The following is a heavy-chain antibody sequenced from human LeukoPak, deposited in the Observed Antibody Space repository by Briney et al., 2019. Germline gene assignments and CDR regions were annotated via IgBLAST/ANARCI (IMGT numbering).Heavy chain of an antibody. D-gene: IGHD4-17*01. Sequence: SETLSLTCTVSGGSISSGGYYWSWIRQHPGKGLEWIGYIYYSGSTNYNPSLKSRVTISVDTSKNQFSLKLSSVTAADTAVYYCAGGLPGAAEDYGDYESEPNYLDYWGQGTLVTVSS. V-gene: IGHV4-31*03. CDR1: GGSISSGGYY. CDR3: AGGLPGAAEDYGDYESEPNYLDY. CDR2: IYYSGST. J-gene: IGHJ4*02.